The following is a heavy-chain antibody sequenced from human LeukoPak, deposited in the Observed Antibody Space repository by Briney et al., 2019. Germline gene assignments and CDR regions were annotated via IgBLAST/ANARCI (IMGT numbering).Heavy chain of an antibody. D-gene: IGHD3-10*01. Sequence: SETLSLTCTVSGGSISSYYWGWIRQPAGKGLEWIGRIYTSGSTNYNPSLKSRVTISVDKSKNQFSLKLSSVTAADTAVYYCARDRSISMVRGVIGRGCNWFDPWGQGTLATVSS. V-gene: IGHV4-4*07. J-gene: IGHJ5*02. CDR1: GGSISSYY. CDR3: ARDRSISMVRGVIGRGCNWFDP. CDR2: IYTSGST.